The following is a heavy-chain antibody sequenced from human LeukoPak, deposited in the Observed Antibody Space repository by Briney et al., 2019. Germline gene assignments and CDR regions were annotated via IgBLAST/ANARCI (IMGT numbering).Heavy chain of an antibody. V-gene: IGHV1-24*01. CDR1: GYTLTELS. J-gene: IGHJ4*02. D-gene: IGHD3-10*01. CDR3: ATDLGITMVRGVISPGDY. CDR2: FDPEDGET. Sequence: ASVKVSCKVSGYTLTELSMHWVRQAPGKGLEWMGGFDPEDGETIYAQKFQGRVTMTEDTSTDTAYMELSSLRSEDTAVYYCATDLGITMVRGVISPGDYWGQGTLVTVSS.